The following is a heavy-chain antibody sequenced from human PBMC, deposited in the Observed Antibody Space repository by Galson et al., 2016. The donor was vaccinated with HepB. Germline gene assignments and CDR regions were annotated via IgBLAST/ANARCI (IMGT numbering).Heavy chain of an antibody. CDR2: IFHSGTT. J-gene: IGHJ3*02. CDR3: AIVGGNAFEI. CDR1: GGSISSGGHW. Sequence: TLSLTCTVSGGSISSGGHWWSWIRQHPGEGLEWIGYIFHSGTTYYNPSLQSRLAISVDTSKNQFSLKLGSMTAAVTAVYYCAIVGGNAFEIWGQGTMVAISS. V-gene: IGHV4-31*03. D-gene: IGHD1-26*01.